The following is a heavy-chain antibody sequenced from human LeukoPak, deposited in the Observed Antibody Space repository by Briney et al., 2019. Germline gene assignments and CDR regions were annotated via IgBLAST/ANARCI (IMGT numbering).Heavy chain of an antibody. CDR1: GYTFTGYY. D-gene: IGHD1-26*01. Sequence: ASVKVSCKASGYTFTGYYMHWVRQAPGQGLEWMGWINPNSGGTNYAQKFQERVTITRDMSTSTAYMELSSLRSEDTAVYYCAADLGTTDYWGQGTLVTVSS. CDR3: AADLGTTDY. V-gene: IGHV1-2*02. J-gene: IGHJ4*02. CDR2: INPNSGGT.